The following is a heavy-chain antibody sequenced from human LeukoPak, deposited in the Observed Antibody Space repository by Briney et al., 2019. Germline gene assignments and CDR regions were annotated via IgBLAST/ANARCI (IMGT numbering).Heavy chain of an antibody. Sequence: SETLSLTCAVYGGSFSGYYWSWIRQPPGKGLEWIGEINHSGSTNYNPSLKSRVTISVDTSKNQFSLKLSSVTAADTAVYYCVRGSTDGYCSGGSCYSTSNWFDPWGQGTLVTVSS. CDR2: INHSGST. CDR3: VRGSTDGYCSGGSCYSTSNWFDP. CDR1: GGSFSGYY. V-gene: IGHV4-34*01. J-gene: IGHJ5*02. D-gene: IGHD2-15*01.